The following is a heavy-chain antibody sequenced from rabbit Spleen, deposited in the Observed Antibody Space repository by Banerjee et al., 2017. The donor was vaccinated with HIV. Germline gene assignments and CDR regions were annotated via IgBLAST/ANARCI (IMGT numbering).Heavy chain of an antibody. J-gene: IGHJ4*01. V-gene: IGHV1S45*01. Sequence: QEQLVESGGGLVQPEGSLTLTCTASGFSFSSRFYMCWVRQAPGKGLEWIAYIYPGFGIRNYANSVKGRFTISSDNAQNTVFLQMTSLTASDTATYFCARDWRYDDYNLWGQGTLVTVS. CDR3: ARDWRYDDYNL. CDR2: IYPGFGIR. D-gene: IGHD2-1*01. CDR1: GFSFSSRFY.